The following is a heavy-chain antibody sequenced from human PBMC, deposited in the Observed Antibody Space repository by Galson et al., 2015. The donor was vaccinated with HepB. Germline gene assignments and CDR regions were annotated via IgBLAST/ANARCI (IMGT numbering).Heavy chain of an antibody. CDR2: IWYDESNK. CDR3: ARDYREVMVRGVIKGLLDY. J-gene: IGHJ4*02. CDR1: GFTFSNFN. Sequence: SLRLSCAASGFTFSNFNMHWVRQAPGKGLEWVAVIWYDESNKYYADSVKGRFTISRDNSKNTLYLQMNSLRAEYTAVYYCARDYREVMVRGVIKGLLDYWGQGTLVTVSS. D-gene: IGHD3-10*01. V-gene: IGHV3-33*08.